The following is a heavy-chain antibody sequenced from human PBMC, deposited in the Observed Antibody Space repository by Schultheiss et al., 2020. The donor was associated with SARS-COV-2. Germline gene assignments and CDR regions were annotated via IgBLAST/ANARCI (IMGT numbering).Heavy chain of an antibody. V-gene: IGHV3-23*01. D-gene: IGHD3-16*02. CDR1: GFTFSSYA. CDR3: ARYIISFGGILVSGFDY. Sequence: GGSLRLSCAASGFTFSSYAMSWVRQAPGKGLEWVSAISGSGGSTYYADSVRGRSTISRDKSKSRLYLQMNSLRAEDTAVYYCARYIISFGGILVSGFDYWGQGTLVTVSS. CDR2: ISGSGGST. J-gene: IGHJ4*02.